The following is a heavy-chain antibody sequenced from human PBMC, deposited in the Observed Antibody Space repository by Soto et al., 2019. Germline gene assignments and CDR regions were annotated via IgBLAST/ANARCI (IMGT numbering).Heavy chain of an antibody. Sequence: QVQLVQSGAEVKKPGSSVKVSCKASGGTFSSYTISWVRQAPGQGLEWMGRIIPIFGIATYAQKFQGRVTITADKSTSTAYMELGSLRSEDTAVYYCASRRAVAATPGDAFDIWGQGTMVPVSS. CDR3: ASRRAVAATPGDAFDI. CDR2: IIPIFGIA. D-gene: IGHD2-15*01. CDR1: GGTFSSYT. J-gene: IGHJ3*02. V-gene: IGHV1-69*02.